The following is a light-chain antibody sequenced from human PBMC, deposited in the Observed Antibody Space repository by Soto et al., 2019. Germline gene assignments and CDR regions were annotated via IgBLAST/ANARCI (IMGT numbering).Light chain of an antibody. CDR2: GAS. V-gene: IGKV3-20*01. J-gene: IGKJ4*01. CDR1: QNVNNNY. CDR3: QQYGSAPLT. Sequence: EIMLTQSPGTLSLSPGERATLSCRASQNVNNNYLAWYQQKPGQAPRLLIYGASRRATDIPDRFSGSGSGTDFTLTISRLEPEDSAVYSCQQYGSAPLTFGGGTKVEIK.